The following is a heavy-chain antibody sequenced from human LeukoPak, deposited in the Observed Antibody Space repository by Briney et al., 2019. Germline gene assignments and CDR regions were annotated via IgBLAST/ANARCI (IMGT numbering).Heavy chain of an antibody. CDR2: IIPIFGTA. D-gene: IGHD3-16*02. CDR3: ARGGTFGGVIPTRFDY. CDR1: GGTFSSYA. V-gene: IGHV1-69*13. Sequence: SVKVSCKASGGTFSSYAISWVRQAPGQGLEWMGGIIPIFGTANYAQKFQGRVTITAVESTSTAYMELSSLRSEDTAVYYCARGGTFGGVIPTRFDYWGQGTLVTVSS. J-gene: IGHJ4*02.